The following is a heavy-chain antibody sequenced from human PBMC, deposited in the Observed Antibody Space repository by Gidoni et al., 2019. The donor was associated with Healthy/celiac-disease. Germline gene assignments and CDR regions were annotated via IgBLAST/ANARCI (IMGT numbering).Heavy chain of an antibody. CDR2: IYSGGST. CDR3: ARDQSREAVDY. CDR1: GFTVSSNY. V-gene: IGHV3-66*01. J-gene: IGHJ4*02. D-gene: IGHD1-26*01. Sequence: EVQLVESGGGLVQPGGSLRLSCAASGFTVSSNYMSWVRQAPGKGLEWVSVIYSGGSTYYADSVKGRFTIARDNSKNTLYLQMNSLRAEDTAVYYCARDQSREAVDYWGQGTLVTVSS.